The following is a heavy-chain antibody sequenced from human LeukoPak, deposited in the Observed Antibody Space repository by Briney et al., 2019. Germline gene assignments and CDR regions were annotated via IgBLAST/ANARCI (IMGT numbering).Heavy chain of an antibody. CDR2: IKSKTDGGTT. CDR3: TTQRTYYDFWSGYYTRDFQH. V-gene: IGHV3-15*01. D-gene: IGHD3-3*01. Sequence: GGSLRLSCAASGFTFSNAWMSWVRQAPGKGLEWVGRIKSKTDGGTTDYAAPVKGRLTISRDDSKNTLYLQMNSLKTEDTAVYYCTTQRTYYDFWSGYYTRDFQHWGQGTLVTVSS. CDR1: GFTFSNAW. J-gene: IGHJ1*01.